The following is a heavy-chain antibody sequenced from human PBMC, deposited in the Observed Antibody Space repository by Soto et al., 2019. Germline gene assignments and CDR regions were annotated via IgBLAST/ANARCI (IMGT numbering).Heavy chain of an antibody. CDR1: GFTFRSHA. CDR2: IWYDGSNK. CDR3: ARDGQSLAPYDVDV. D-gene: IGHD6-19*01. V-gene: IGHV3-33*01. Sequence: QVQVVESGGGVVQPGRSLRLSCTASGFTFRSHAMHWVRQAPGKGLEWVAQIWYDGSNKYYADSVKGRFTISRDNSKNLLYVQMNSLRVETTALYYCARDGQSLAPYDVDVWGQGTSVPV. J-gene: IGHJ6*02.